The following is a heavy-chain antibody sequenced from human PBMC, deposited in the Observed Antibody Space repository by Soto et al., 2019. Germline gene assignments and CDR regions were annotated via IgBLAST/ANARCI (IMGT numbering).Heavy chain of an antibody. CDR1: GFTFSSYA. V-gene: IGHV3-30-3*01. CDR3: ARGIRYSGSPHTFEGY. D-gene: IGHD1-26*01. CDR2: ISYDGSNK. Sequence: GGSLRLSCAASGFTFSSYAMHWVRQAPGKGLEWVAVISYDGSNKYYADSVKGRFTISRDNSKNTLYLQMNSLRAEDTAVYYCARGIRYSGSPHTFEGYWGQGTLVTVSS. J-gene: IGHJ4*02.